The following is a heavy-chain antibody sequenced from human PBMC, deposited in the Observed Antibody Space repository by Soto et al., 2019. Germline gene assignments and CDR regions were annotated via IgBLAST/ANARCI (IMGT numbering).Heavy chain of an antibody. V-gene: IGHV1-46*03. CDR2: INPSGGST. D-gene: IGHD3-10*01. CDR1: GYTFTSYY. CDR3: AGVPGG. Sequence: QVQLVQSGAEVKKPGASVKVSCKASGYTFTSYYMHWVRQAPGQGLEWMGIINPSGGSTSYAQKFQGRGTMNRDTSTGTVYMELSSLGSEGTAGYYWAGVPGGWGQGTLVTVSS. J-gene: IGHJ1*01.